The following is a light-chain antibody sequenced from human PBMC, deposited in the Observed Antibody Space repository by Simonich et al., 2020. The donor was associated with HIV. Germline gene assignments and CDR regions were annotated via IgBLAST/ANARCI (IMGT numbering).Light chain of an antibody. CDR1: QSVSSY. V-gene: IGKV3-11*01. CDR2: DAS. CDR3: QQYYSTPLT. Sequence: EIVLTQSPATLSLSPGERATLSCRASQSVSSYLAWYQQKPGQAPRLLIYDASNRANGIPARFSGSWSGTDFTLTISSLEPEDFAVYYCQQYYSTPLTFGGGTKVEIK. J-gene: IGKJ4*01.